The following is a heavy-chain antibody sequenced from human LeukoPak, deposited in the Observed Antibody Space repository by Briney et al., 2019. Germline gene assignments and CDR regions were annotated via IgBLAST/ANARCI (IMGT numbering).Heavy chain of an antibody. CDR1: GFTFSGSA. CDR3: TSPAGIAGL. Sequence: GGSLRLSCAASGFTFSGSAMHWVRQASGKGLEWVGRTRSKANSYATAYAASVKGRFTISRDDSKNTAYLQMNSLKTEDTAVYYCTSPAGIAGLWGQGTLVTVSS. CDR2: TRSKANSYAT. J-gene: IGHJ4*02. V-gene: IGHV3-73*01. D-gene: IGHD6-13*01.